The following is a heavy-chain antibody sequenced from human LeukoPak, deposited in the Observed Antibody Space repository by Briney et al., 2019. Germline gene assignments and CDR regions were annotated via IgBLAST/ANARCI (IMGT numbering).Heavy chain of an antibody. V-gene: IGHV3-23*01. CDR3: AKDTSIGRYCTNGVCSPFDY. Sequence: GGPLRLSCAASGFTFSSYAMSWVRQAPGKGLEWVSAISGSGGSTYDADSVKGRFTISRDNSKNTLYLQMNSLRAEDTAVYYCAKDTSIGRYCTNGVCSPFDYWGQGTLVTVSS. CDR1: GFTFSSYA. CDR2: ISGSGGST. J-gene: IGHJ4*02. D-gene: IGHD2-8*01.